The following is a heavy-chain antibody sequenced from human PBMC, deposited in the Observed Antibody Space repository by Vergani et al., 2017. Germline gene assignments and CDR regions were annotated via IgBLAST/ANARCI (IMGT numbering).Heavy chain of an antibody. CDR3: ARGEGGYYYYGMDV. CDR2: ISSSGSTI. CDR1: GFTFSSYE. Sequence: EVQLVESGGGLVQPGGSLRLSCAASGFTFSSYEMNWVRQAPGKGLEWVSYISSSGSTIYYADSVKGRFTISRDNAKNSLYLQMNSLRAEDTAVYYCARGEGGYYYYGMDVWGQGTTVTVSS. V-gene: IGHV3-48*03. J-gene: IGHJ6*02.